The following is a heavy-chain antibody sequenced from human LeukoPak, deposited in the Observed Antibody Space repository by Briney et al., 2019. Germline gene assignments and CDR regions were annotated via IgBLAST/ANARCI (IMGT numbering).Heavy chain of an antibody. CDR3: ARIGGESDFYY. D-gene: IGHD2-21*01. V-gene: IGHV3-21*01. Sequence: GGSLRLSCAASGFTFRLYSMHWLRQAPGKGLEWVSFISSSGTYIYYADSMKGRFTISRDNAKNSLYLQMNSLRAEDTAVYYSARIGGESDFYYWGEGALGTVSS. CDR1: GFTFRLYS. CDR2: ISSSGTYI. J-gene: IGHJ4*02.